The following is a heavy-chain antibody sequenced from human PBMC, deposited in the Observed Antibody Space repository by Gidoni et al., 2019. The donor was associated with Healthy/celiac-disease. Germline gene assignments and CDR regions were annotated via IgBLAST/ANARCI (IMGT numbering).Heavy chain of an antibody. V-gene: IGHV3-30*18. D-gene: IGHD2-2*01. J-gene: IGHJ3*02. CDR3: AKDARRYCSSTSCQDDAFDI. Sequence: QVQLVESGGGVVQPGRSLRLSCAASGFTFSSYGMHWVRQAPGKGLEWVAVISYDGSNKYYADSVKGRFTISRDNSKNTLYLQMNSLRAEDTAVYYCAKDARRYCSSTSCQDDAFDIWGQGTMVTVSS. CDR1: GFTFSSYG. CDR2: ISYDGSNK.